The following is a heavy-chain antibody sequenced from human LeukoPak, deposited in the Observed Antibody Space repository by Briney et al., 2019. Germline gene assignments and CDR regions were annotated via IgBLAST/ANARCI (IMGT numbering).Heavy chain of an antibody. Sequence: GGSLRLSCAASGFTFSSYGMNWVRQAPGKGLEWVSGIGNSGSTYYADSVKGRFAISRDNSKNTLYLQMNSLRAEDTAVYYCAKFSDSRSSSDYWGQGTLVTVSS. CDR3: AKFSDSRSSSDY. V-gene: IGHV3-23*01. CDR2: IGNSGST. J-gene: IGHJ4*02. CDR1: GFTFSSYG. D-gene: IGHD6-6*01.